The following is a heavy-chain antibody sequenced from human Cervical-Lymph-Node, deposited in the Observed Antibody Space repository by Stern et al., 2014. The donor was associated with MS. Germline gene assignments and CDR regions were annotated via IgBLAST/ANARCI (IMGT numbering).Heavy chain of an antibody. Sequence: QLQLQESGPGLVKPSQTLSLTCTVSGGSISSGDYYWSWIRQPPGKGLEWIGYIVVSGSTSYNPSLKSRVTISLDSSKNQFSLMLISVTAADTAVYYCARGRRGSSSSFNYWGQGTLVTVSS. J-gene: IGHJ4*02. CDR3: ARGRRGSSSSFNY. D-gene: IGHD6-6*01. V-gene: IGHV4-30-4*01. CDR1: GGSISSGDYY. CDR2: IVVSGST.